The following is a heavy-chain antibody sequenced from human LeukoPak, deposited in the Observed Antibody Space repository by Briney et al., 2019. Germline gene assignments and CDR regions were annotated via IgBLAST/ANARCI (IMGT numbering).Heavy chain of an antibody. Sequence: ASVKVSCKASGYTFTSYGITWVRQAPGQGLEWMGWINTYNGDTNYAQSLQGRVTMTTDTFTSTAYMELRSLRSDDTAVYYCARGRGSTSRYWGQGTLVTVSS. CDR3: ARGRGSTSRY. V-gene: IGHV1-18*01. J-gene: IGHJ4*02. CDR1: GYTFTSYG. CDR2: INTYNGDT. D-gene: IGHD1-26*01.